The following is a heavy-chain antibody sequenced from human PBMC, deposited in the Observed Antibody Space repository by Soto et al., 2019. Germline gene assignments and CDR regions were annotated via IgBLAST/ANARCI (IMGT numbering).Heavy chain of an antibody. D-gene: IGHD2-21*02. CDR3: ARSIVVVTALDY. J-gene: IGHJ4*02. CDR1: GYTFTSYY. V-gene: IGHV1-3*01. Sequence: ASVKVSCKASGYTFTSYYLHWVRQATGQRLEWMGWINAHSGNTNYSQKFQGRVTITRDTSASTAYMELSSLRSEDTAVYYCARSIVVVTALDYWGQGTLVTVSS. CDR2: INAHSGNT.